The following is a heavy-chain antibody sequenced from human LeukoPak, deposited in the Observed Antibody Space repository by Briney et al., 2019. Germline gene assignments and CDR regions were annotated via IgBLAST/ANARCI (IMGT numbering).Heavy chain of an antibody. Sequence: GGSLRLSCAASGITFSSYAMSWVRQAPGKGLEWVSAISGSGGSTYYADSVKGRFTISRDNSKNTLYLQMNSLRAEDTAVYYCAKESLLWFGELLGYFDYWGQGTLVTVSS. V-gene: IGHV3-23*01. CDR1: GITFSSYA. D-gene: IGHD3-10*01. CDR2: ISGSGGST. CDR3: AKESLLWFGELLGYFDY. J-gene: IGHJ4*02.